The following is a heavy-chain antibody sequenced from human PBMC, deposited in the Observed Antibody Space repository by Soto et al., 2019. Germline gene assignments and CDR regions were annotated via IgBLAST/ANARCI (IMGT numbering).Heavy chain of an antibody. CDR3: AKGQGNVGVGPDY. D-gene: IGHD2-8*01. V-gene: IGHV3-30*18. CDR2: VSFDGNNK. J-gene: IGHJ4*02. CDR1: GFIFSYYV. Sequence: QVQLVESGGGVVQSGKSLRLSCAASGFIFSYYVIHWVRQAPGKGLEWLAVVSFDGNNKYYGDSVKGRFTISRDNSKNTVYLQMNSLRAEDTAVYYCAKGQGNVGVGPDYWGQGTLVTVSS.